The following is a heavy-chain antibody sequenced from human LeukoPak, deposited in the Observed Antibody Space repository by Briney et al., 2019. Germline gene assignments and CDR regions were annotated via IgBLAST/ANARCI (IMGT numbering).Heavy chain of an antibody. Sequence: PSETLSLTCAVYGGSFSGYYWSWIRQPPGKGLEWIGEVNQSGSNNYNPSLKSRVTISVDTSKNQFSLKLSSVTAADTAVYYCARRFYDSSGYYPTFDYWGQGTLVTVSS. CDR2: VNQSGSN. CDR1: GGSFSGYY. CDR3: ARRFYDSSGYYPTFDY. J-gene: IGHJ4*02. D-gene: IGHD3-22*01. V-gene: IGHV4-34*01.